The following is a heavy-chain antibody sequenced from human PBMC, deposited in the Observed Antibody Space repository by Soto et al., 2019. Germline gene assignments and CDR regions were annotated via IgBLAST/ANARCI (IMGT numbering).Heavy chain of an antibody. V-gene: IGHV3-74*01. CDR3: XXXXXXXXNP. CDR2: IINDGSET. J-gene: IGHJ5*02. Sequence: EVQLVESGGGLFQPGGSLRLSCAASGFTLRDXWMHWVRQAPGKGLVWLARIINDGSETDYADSVKGRFIISRDNAKNTVYLQXNXXXXEDXXXXXXXXXXXXXXNPWGQGTLVTVSS. CDR1: GFTLRDXW.